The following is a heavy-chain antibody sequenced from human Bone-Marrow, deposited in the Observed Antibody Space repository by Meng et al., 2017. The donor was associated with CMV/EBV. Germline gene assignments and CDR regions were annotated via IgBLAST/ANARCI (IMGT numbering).Heavy chain of an antibody. CDR3: ARDWAFWGDYYTRFDN. CDR2: ISSSGSTI. Sequence: GGAMRLSCASSGFTFSDYYMCWIRQAPEKGLEWVSYISSSGSTIYYADSVKGRFTISRDNAKNSLYLQMNSLRAEDTAVYYCARDWAFWGDYYTRFDNWGQGTLVTVSS. CDR1: GFTFSDYY. V-gene: IGHV3-11*01. D-gene: IGHD3-3*01. J-gene: IGHJ4*02.